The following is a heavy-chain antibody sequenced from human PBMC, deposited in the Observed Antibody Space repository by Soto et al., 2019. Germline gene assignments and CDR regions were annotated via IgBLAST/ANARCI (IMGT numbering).Heavy chain of an antibody. J-gene: IGHJ4*02. CDR3: ARQSVVYSFADY. V-gene: IGHV1-3*01. CDR1: GYTFTSYA. CDR2: SNAGNGNT. D-gene: IGHD2-8*02. Sequence: QVQLVQSGAEVKKPGASVKVSCKASGYTFTSYAMHWVRQAPGQRLEWMGWSNAGNGNTKYSQKFQGRVTITRDTSASTAYMELSSLRSEDTAVYYCARQSVVYSFADYWGQGTLVTVSS.